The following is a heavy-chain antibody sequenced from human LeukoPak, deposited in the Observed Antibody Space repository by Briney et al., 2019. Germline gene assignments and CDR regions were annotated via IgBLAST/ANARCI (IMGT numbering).Heavy chain of an antibody. CDR3: ARRIFGQSINWFDP. CDR2: IYYSGST. V-gene: IGHV4-39*01. CDR1: GGSISSSSYY. J-gene: IGHJ5*02. Sequence: SETLSLTCTVSGGSISSSSYYWGWIRQPPGTGLGWIGSIYYSGSTYYNPSLKSRVTISVDTSKNQFSLKLSSVTAADTAVYSCARRIFGQSINWFDPWGQGTLVTVSS. D-gene: IGHD3/OR15-3a*01.